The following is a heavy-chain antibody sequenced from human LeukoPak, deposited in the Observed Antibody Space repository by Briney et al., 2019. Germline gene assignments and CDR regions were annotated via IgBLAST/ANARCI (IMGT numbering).Heavy chain of an antibody. Sequence: GASVKVSCKASGYTFTSYGISWVRQAPGQGLEWMGWISAYNGNTNYAQKLQGRVTMTTGTSTSTAYMELRSPRSDDTAVYYCASGVPAAISSHYYMDVWGKGTTVTVSS. CDR3: ASGVPAAISSHYYMDV. V-gene: IGHV1-18*01. D-gene: IGHD2-2*01. CDR1: GYTFTSYG. CDR2: ISAYNGNT. J-gene: IGHJ6*03.